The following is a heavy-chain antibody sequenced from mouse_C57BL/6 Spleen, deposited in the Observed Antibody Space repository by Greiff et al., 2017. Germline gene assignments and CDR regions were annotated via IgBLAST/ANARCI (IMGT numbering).Heavy chain of an antibody. D-gene: IGHD2-1*01. Sequence: DVKLVESGGDLVKPGGSLKLSCAASGFTFSSYGMSWVRQTPDKRLEWVATISSGGSYTYYPDSVKGRFTISRDNAKNTLYLQMSSLKSEDTAMYYCARHWDYGNFYFDYWGQGTTLTVSS. J-gene: IGHJ2*01. CDR2: ISSGGSYT. V-gene: IGHV5-6*02. CDR1: GFTFSSYG. CDR3: ARHWDYGNFYFDY.